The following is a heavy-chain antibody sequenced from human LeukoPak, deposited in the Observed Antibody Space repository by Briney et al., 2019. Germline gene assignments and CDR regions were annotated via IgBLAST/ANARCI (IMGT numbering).Heavy chain of an antibody. V-gene: IGHV4-61*02. D-gene: IGHD3-3*01. CDR3: ASSRAYSYYDFWSGSPSLDY. J-gene: IGHJ4*02. CDR2: IYTSGST. CDR1: GGTISSGSYY. Sequence: SETLSLTCTVSGGTISSGSYYWSWIRQPPGKGLEWIGRIYTSGSTNYNPSLKSRVTISVDTSKNQFSLKLSSVTAADTAVYYCASSRAYSYYDFWSGSPSLDYWGQGTLVTVSS.